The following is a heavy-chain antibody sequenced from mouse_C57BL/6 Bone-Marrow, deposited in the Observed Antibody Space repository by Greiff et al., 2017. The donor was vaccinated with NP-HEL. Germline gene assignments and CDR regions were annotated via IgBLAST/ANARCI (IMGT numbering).Heavy chain of an antibody. D-gene: IGHD1-1*01. CDR3: ARWYYGSSLFAY. CDR1: GYTFTSYG. Sequence: VQRVESGAELARPGASVKLSCKASGYTFTSYGISWVKQRTGQGLEWIGEIYPRSGNTYYNEKFKGKATLTADKSSSTAYMELRSLTSEDSAVYFCARWYYGSSLFAYWGQGTLVTVSA. J-gene: IGHJ3*01. CDR2: IYPRSGNT. V-gene: IGHV1-81*01.